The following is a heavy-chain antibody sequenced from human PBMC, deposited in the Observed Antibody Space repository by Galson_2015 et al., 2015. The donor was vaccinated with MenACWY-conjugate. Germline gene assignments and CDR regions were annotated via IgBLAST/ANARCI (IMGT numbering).Heavy chain of an antibody. J-gene: IGHJ4*02. Sequence: PALVTPTQTLTLTCTFSGFSLSTSGMGVSWIRQPPGKALEGLALIDWGYGKYSRTTLKTRLTISKDTSKNQVVLTMTNMDPVDTATYYCARGHTYYYDSSGYYPQYYFDYWGQGTLVTVSS. D-gene: IGHD3-22*01. V-gene: IGHV2-70*01. CDR3: ARGHTYYYDSSGYYPQYYFDY. CDR2: IDWGYGK. CDR1: GFSLSTSGMG.